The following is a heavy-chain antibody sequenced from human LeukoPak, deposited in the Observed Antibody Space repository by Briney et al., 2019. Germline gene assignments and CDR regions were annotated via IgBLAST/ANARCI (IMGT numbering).Heavy chain of an antibody. J-gene: IGHJ4*02. CDR2: IYYSGST. CDR3: ARRARNWGSFDY. V-gene: IGHV4-39*02. CDR1: GGTISSSSFY. D-gene: IGHD7-27*01. Sequence: TSETLCLTCTVSGGTISSSSFYWGWIRQPPGKGLEWIGSIYYSGSTYYGPSLKSRATISVDTSKNHFSLKLSSVTAADTAVYYCARRARNWGSFDYWGQKTRVPVSS.